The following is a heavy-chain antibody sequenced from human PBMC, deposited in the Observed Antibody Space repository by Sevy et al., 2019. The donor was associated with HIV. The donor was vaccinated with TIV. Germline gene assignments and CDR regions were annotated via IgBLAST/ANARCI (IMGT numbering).Heavy chain of an antibody. CDR2: INQDGSEK. CDR3: AREGSSYDTYYYDYAMDL. V-gene: IGHV3-7*01. D-gene: IGHD3-10*01. CDR1: GFTFNSYW. Sequence: GGSLRLSCAASGFTFNSYWMTWVRQALGKVLEWVANINQDGSEKYYVDSVKGRFTISRDNSQNSLSLQMNTLRVDDTAVYFCAREGSSYDTYYYDYAMDLWGLGTTVTVSS. J-gene: IGHJ6*02.